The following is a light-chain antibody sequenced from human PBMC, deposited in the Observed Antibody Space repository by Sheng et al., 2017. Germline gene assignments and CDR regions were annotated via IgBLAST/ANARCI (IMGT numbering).Light chain of an antibody. V-gene: IGKV3D-15*01. CDR1: QSVSSN. J-gene: IGKJ4*01. CDR3: QQYTSWPLT. Sequence: EIVLTQSPGTLSLSLGERATLYCRASQSVSSNYLAWYQQKPGQAPRLLIYGASLRAIDIAAGFSGSGSGTEFSLTISSLRSEDFAIYYCQQYTSWPLTFGGGTKVEIK. CDR2: GAS.